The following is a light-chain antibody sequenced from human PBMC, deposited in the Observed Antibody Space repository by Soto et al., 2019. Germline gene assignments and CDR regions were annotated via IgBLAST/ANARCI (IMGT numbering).Light chain of an antibody. CDR1: QRISSN. CDR3: QQYNDWPFT. V-gene: IGKV3-15*01. CDR2: GAS. Sequence: EIVMTQSPATLSVSPGERATLSCRASQRISSNLAWYQQNPGQAPRLLIYGASTRATGIPARFSGSGSGTEFTLTISGLQSGDFAVYYCQQYNDWPFTFGPGTKVEIK. J-gene: IGKJ3*01.